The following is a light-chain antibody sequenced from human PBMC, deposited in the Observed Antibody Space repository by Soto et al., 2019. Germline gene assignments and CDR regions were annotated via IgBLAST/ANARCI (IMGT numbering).Light chain of an antibody. V-gene: IGKV3-20*01. CDR1: QSVSSSY. CDR2: GAS. CDR3: QQYDSSPLT. J-gene: IGKJ4*01. Sequence: EIVLTQSPGTLSLSPGERATLSCRASQSVSSSYLAWYQQKPGQAPRLLIYGASSRATGIPDRFSGSRSGTDFTLTISRLEPEDFAVYYCQQYDSSPLTFRGGTKVEIK.